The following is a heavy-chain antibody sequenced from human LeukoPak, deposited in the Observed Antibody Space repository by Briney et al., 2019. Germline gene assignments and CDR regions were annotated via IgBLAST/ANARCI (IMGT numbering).Heavy chain of an antibody. CDR1: GFTFSSYW. J-gene: IGHJ4*02. CDR2: INSDGSST. V-gene: IGHV3-74*01. D-gene: IGHD3-9*01. Sequence: PGGSLRLSRAASGFTFSSYWMHWVRQAPGKGLVWVSRINSDGSSTNYADSVKGRFTISRDNAKNTLYLQMNSLRAEDTAVYYCAKDLVLRYFDWLLGYYFDYWGQGTLVTVSS. CDR3: AKDLVLRYFDWLLGYYFDY.